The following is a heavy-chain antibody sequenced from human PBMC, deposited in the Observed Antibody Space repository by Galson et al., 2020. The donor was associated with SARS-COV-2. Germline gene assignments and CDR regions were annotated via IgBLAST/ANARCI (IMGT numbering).Heavy chain of an antibody. CDR1: GFTFSSYA. J-gene: IGHJ4*02. Sequence: GGSLRLSCAASGFTFSSYAMHWVRQAPGKGLEWEAVITYDGSNKYYADSVKGRFTISRDNSKNTLYLQMNSLRAEDTAVYYCAREALMIVVVTTFDYWGQGTLVTGSS. D-gene: IGHD3-22*01. V-gene: IGHV3-30*04. CDR3: AREALMIVVVTTFDY. CDR2: ITYDGSNK.